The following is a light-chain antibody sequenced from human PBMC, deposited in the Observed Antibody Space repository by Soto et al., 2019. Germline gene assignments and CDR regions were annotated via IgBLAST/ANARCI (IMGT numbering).Light chain of an antibody. Sequence: EIALMQSPATLSVSPGQRATLSCRASQSLSSNLAWYQQKPGQAPRLLIYGASTRASGFPARFSGSGSGTYFTLTISSLQSEDFAVYYCQQYDDWPPTFGQGTKVEIK. CDR2: GAS. J-gene: IGKJ1*01. V-gene: IGKV3-15*01. CDR1: QSLSSN. CDR3: QQYDDWPPT.